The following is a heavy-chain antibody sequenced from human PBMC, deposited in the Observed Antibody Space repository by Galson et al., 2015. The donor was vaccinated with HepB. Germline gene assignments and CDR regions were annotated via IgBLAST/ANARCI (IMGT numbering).Heavy chain of an antibody. Sequence: SLRLSCAASGLTKYATTWVRQAPGKGLEWASTIGGNDGTTYYADSVKGRFTISRDNSKNTLYLQMNSLRVEDTAIYYCAKTTGRFSADFFWGQGTLVTVSS. CDR1: GLTKYA. D-gene: IGHD2-8*02. J-gene: IGHJ1*01. V-gene: IGHV3-23*01. CDR2: IGGNDGTT. CDR3: AKTTGRFSADFF.